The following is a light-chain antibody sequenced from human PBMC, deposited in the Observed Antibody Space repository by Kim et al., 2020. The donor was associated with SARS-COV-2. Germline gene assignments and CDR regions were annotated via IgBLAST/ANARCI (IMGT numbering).Light chain of an antibody. Sequence: GQRFTISCSGSSSSIGGDTVNWYQQLPGAAPKLLIYAVDQRPSGVPDRFSGSNAGTSASLAISGLRSEDEAIYYCAVWDDSLNGPSFGGGTQLTVL. CDR3: AVWDDSLNGPS. J-gene: IGLJ2*01. CDR2: AVD. V-gene: IGLV1-44*01. CDR1: SSSIGGDT.